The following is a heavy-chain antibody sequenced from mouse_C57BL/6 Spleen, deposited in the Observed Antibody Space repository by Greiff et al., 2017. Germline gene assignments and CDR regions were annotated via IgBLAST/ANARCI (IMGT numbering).Heavy chain of an antibody. CDR2: ISSGSSTI. J-gene: IGHJ2*01. D-gene: IGHD2-4*01. V-gene: IGHV5-17*01. CDR3: ARDYGGHFDY. CDR1: GFTFSDYG. Sequence: DVKLQESGGGLVKPGGSLKLSCAASGFTFSDYGMHWVRQAPEKGLEWVAYISSGSSTIYYADTVKGRFTISRDNAKNTLFLQMTSLRSEDTAMYYCARDYGGHFDYWGQGTTLTVSS.